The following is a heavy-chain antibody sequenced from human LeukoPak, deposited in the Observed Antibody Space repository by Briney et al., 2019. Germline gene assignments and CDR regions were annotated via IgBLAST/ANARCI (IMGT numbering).Heavy chain of an antibody. V-gene: IGHV3-23*01. J-gene: IGHJ3*01. D-gene: IGHD1-26*01. Sequence: GGSLRLSCAASGFTFSNYAMSWVRQAPGKGLEWISTISGSGGGTYYADSVKGRFTISRVNSKNTVSLQTDSLRAEDTAVYYCAKIVTHWGQGTMVTVSS. CDR2: ISGSGGGT. CDR1: GFTFSNYA. CDR3: AKIVTH.